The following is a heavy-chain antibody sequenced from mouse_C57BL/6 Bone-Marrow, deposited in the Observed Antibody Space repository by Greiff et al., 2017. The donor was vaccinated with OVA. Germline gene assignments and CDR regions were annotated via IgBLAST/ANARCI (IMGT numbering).Heavy chain of an antibody. CDR3: ARTYYGYDGVDY. D-gene: IGHD2-9*01. CDR2: IYPGSGST. J-gene: IGHJ2*01. Sequence: QVQLQQPGAELVKPGASVKMSCKASGYTFTSYWITWVKQRPGQGLEWIGDIYPGSGSTNYNEKFKSKATLTVDTSSSTAHMQLSSLTSEDSAVYYCARTYYGYDGVDYWGQGTTLTVSS. CDR1: GYTFTSYW. V-gene: IGHV1-55*01.